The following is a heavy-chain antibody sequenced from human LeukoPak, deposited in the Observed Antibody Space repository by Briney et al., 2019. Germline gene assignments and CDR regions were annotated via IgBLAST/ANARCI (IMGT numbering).Heavy chain of an antibody. CDR2: INPNSGGT. CDR3: ARDVGDDYYYYYYMDV. D-gene: IGHD1-26*01. V-gene: IGHV1-2*02. Sequence: ASVKVSCKASGYTFTGYYMHWVRQAPGQGLEWMGWINPNSGGTNYAQKFQGRVTMTRDTSISTAYMELSRLRSDDTAVYYCARDVGDDYYYYYYMDVWGKGTTVTVSS. CDR1: GYTFTGYY. J-gene: IGHJ6*03.